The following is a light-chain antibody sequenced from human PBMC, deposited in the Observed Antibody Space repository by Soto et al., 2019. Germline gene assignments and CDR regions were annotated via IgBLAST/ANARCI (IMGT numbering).Light chain of an antibody. V-gene: IGKV3-15*01. Sequence: EIVMTQSPATLSVSPGERATLSCRASQSVSSNLAWYQQKPGQAPRLLIYGASTRATGIPARFSGIRSATDFTLTISSLQSEDFALYYCQQYNNWPPTFGQGIRLEIK. J-gene: IGKJ5*01. CDR3: QQYNNWPPT. CDR1: QSVSSN. CDR2: GAS.